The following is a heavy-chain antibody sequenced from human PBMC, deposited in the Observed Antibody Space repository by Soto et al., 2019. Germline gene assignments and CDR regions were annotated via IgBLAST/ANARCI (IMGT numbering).Heavy chain of an antibody. CDR3: ARGSRDLPTRPYWFFDL. Sequence: QVQLQESGPGLVKPSETLSLMCSVSGGSVSSGTYYWSWVRQPPGQALEWIGDSYDSGTTNANPSFKSRVTISVDTSKNEFSLRLTSVSAADTAVYYCARGSRDLPTRPYWFFDLWGRGTLVTVSS. D-gene: IGHD1-1*01. J-gene: IGHJ2*01. CDR2: SYDSGTT. CDR1: GGSVSSGTYY. V-gene: IGHV4-61*01.